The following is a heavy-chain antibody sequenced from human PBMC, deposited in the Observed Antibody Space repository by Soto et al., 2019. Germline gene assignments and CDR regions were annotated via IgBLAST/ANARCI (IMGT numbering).Heavy chain of an antibody. CDR1: GGSVDSVNHY. J-gene: IGHJ5*02. V-gene: IGHV4-30-4*01. CDR3: ATSEYSSLSIKWFDP. CDR2: IYNGGHT. Sequence: PSETLSLPXCVSGGSVDSVNHYWSWTRQPPGKGLEWNGYIYNGGHTFYNPSLKSRVKILVDKSRNQFSLRLSSVTAADTAVYFCATSEYSSLSIKWFDPWGQGALVTISS. D-gene: IGHD6-6*01.